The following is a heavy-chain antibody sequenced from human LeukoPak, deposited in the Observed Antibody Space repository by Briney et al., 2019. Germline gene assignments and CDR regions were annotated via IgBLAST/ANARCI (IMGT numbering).Heavy chain of an antibody. CDR3: ARARGSLWFGELFDY. CDR1: GFTFSSYA. V-gene: IGHV3-30*04. Sequence: GGSLRLSCAASGFTFSSYAMHWVRQAPGKGLEWVAVISYDRGNKYYADSVKGRFTISRDNSKNTLYLQMNSLRAEDTAVYYCARARGSLWFGELFDYWGQGTLVTVSS. D-gene: IGHD3-10*01. J-gene: IGHJ4*02. CDR2: ISYDRGNK.